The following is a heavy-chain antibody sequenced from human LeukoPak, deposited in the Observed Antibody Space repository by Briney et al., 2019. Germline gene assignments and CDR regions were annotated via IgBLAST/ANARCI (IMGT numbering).Heavy chain of an antibody. Sequence: SETLSLTCAVYGGSFSGYYWSWIRQPPGKGLEWIGEINHSGSTNYNPSLKSRVTISVDTSKNQFSLKLNSVTAADTAVYYCARVSGYDWESFYDYWGQGTLVTVSS. V-gene: IGHV4-34*01. CDR2: INHSGST. J-gene: IGHJ4*02. CDR1: GGSFSGYY. D-gene: IGHD5-12*01. CDR3: ARVSGYDWESFYDY.